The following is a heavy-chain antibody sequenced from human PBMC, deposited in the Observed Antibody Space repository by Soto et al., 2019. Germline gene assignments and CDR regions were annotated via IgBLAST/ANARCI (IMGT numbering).Heavy chain of an antibody. Sequence: PSDILPLTSAASRPSFSAYSWTWIRQPPGTGLEWIGEINHSGSTNYNPSLKSRVTISVDTSKNQFSLKLTSVTAADTAVYYCARDKITGLFDYWGQGTLVT. J-gene: IGHJ4*02. CDR2: INHSGST. CDR3: ARDKITGLFDY. CDR1: RPSFSAYS. V-gene: IGHV4-34*01. D-gene: IGHD2-8*02.